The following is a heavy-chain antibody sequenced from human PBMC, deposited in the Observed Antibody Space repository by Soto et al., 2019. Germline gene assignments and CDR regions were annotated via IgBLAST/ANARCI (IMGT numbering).Heavy chain of an antibody. D-gene: IGHD6-6*01. CDR3: ARGVSSIAARAIAFDI. Sequence: PGGSLRLSCPASGFTFSSYSMNWVRQAPGKGLEWVSSISSSSSYIYYADSVKGRFTISRDNAKNSLYLQMNSLRAEDTAVYYCARGVSSIAARAIAFDIWGQGTMVTVSS. J-gene: IGHJ3*02. CDR2: ISSSSSYI. V-gene: IGHV3-21*01. CDR1: GFTFSSYS.